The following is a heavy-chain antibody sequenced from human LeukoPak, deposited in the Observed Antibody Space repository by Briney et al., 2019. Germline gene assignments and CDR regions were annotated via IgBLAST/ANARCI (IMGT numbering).Heavy chain of an antibody. J-gene: IGHJ4*02. V-gene: IGHV3-48*03. D-gene: IGHD2/OR15-2a*01. CDR3: ARDPSLEESVTASGY. CDR2: ISSSGRTI. Sequence: GGSLRLSCAASGFTFSNYEMNWVRQAPGKGLEWISYISSSGRTIYYADSVKGRFTISRDNAKNSLFLQMNSLRAEDTAIYYCARDPSLEESVTASGYWGQGTLVTVSS. CDR1: GFTFSNYE.